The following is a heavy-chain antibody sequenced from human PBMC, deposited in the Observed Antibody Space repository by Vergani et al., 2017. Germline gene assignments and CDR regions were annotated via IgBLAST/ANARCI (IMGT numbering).Heavy chain of an antibody. CDR1: GAPISYWC. Sequence: QVQMQESGPGLVKTSETLSLTCSASGAPISYWCWSWLRQPAGKGLEWIGRLCPSGSTNYKPSLKSRVTISVDTSKNQFSLKLSSVTAADTAVYYCASGYSSTGRYYYYGMDVWGQGTTVTVSS. V-gene: IGHV4-4*07. J-gene: IGHJ6*02. D-gene: IGHD6-13*01. CDR3: ASGYSSTGRYYYYGMDV. CDR2: LCPSGST.